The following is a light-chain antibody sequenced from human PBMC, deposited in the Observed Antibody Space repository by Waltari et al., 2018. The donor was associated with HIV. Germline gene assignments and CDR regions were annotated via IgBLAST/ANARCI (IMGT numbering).Light chain of an antibody. Sequence: QSVLTQPPSASGTPGQRVTLSCSGSSSNIGSNTVTWYQQLPGTAPKLLIYSNNQRPSGVPDRFSGSKSGTSASLAISGLQSEDEADYYCAAWDDSLNGHWVFGGGTKLTVL. CDR1: SSNIGSNT. V-gene: IGLV1-44*01. CDR3: AAWDDSLNGHWV. J-gene: IGLJ3*02. CDR2: SNN.